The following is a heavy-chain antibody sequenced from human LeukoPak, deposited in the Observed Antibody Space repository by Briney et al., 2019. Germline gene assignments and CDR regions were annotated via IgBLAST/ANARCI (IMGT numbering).Heavy chain of an antibody. CDR3: ARAPMVRAWFDP. V-gene: IGHV4-59*01. D-gene: IGHD3-10*01. CDR1: GGSISNYY. J-gene: IGHJ5*02. Sequence: SETLSLTCTVSGGSISNYYWSWIRQPPGKGLEWIGYIYSSGSTNYNPSLKSRVTISVDTSKNQFSLKLSSVTAADTAVYYCARAPMVRAWFDPWGQGTLVTVSS. CDR2: IYSSGST.